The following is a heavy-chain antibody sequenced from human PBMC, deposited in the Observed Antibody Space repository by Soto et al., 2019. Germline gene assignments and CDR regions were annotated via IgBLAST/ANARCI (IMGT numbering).Heavy chain of an antibody. J-gene: IGHJ4*02. CDR3: ARDWHGDGVIDD. V-gene: IGHV4-59*01. D-gene: IGHD2-8*01. Sequence: QVHLQESGPGLVKPSETLSLTCTFSGGSFSSCYWSWIRQPPGEGLEWIGYIYHSGTTNSNPSLTRRAPISLHPSQSQFSLHLSSVTAADTAVYYCARDWHGDGVIDDWGQGALVTVSS. CDR1: GGSFSSCY. CDR2: IYHSGTT.